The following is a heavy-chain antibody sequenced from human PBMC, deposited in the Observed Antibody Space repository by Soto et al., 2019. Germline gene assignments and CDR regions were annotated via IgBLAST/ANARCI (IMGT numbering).Heavy chain of an antibody. D-gene: IGHD6-19*01. J-gene: IGHJ4*02. CDR2: INAGNGNT. CDR1: GYTFTRYA. Sequence: ASVKVSCKASGYTFTRYAMHWVRQAPGQRLEWMGWINAGNGNTKYSQKFQGRVTITTDTSASTAHMELSSLRSEDTAVYYCARDGAVAGDSNFDYWGQGTLVTVSS. V-gene: IGHV1-3*01. CDR3: ARDGAVAGDSNFDY.